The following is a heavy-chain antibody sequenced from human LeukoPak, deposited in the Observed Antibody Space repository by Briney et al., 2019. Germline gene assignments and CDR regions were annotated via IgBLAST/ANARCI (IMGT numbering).Heavy chain of an antibody. CDR2: SSTTGNTI. D-gene: IGHD2-21*01. CDR3: ARRGGGGRSDALDI. J-gene: IGHJ3*02. CDR1: GFTFSAYS. V-gene: IGHV3-48*02. Sequence: GGSLRLSCAASGFTFSAYSMICVRQAPGKGLEWVSYSSTTGNTIHYTDSVKGRFTVSRDNAKNSLFLQMNSLRDEDTAVYYCARRGGGGRSDALDIWGQGTMVTVSS.